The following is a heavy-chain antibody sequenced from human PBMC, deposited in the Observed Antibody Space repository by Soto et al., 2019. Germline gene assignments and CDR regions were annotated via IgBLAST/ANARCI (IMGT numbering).Heavy chain of an antibody. CDR2: IKNKTDGGKT. D-gene: IGHD2-15*01. J-gene: IGHJ6*02. Sequence: PGGSLRLSCAASGFTFSNAWRTWVRQPPGKGLEWFGRIKNKTDGGKTDSPAPVKGRFTISRDDSKNTQYLQMNRLKTEDTDVYYCTTGFTSEPDIYCSGGSCYGYYYYGMDVWGQGTTVTVSS. V-gene: IGHV3-15*07. CDR1: GFTFSNAW. CDR3: TTGFTSEPDIYCSGGSCYGYYYYGMDV.